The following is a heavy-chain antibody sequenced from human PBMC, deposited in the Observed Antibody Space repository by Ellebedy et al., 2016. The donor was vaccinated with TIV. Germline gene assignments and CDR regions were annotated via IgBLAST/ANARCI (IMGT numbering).Heavy chain of an antibody. Sequence: GESLKISCTASGSTFSTYSMNWVRQAPGKGLEWVSYVSGSGKTTYYTDSVKGRFTISRDNAKNSLYLHMNILRAEDTAMYSCARVRSVYHYMDVWGKGTMVTVSS. D-gene: IGHD2-8*01. CDR1: GSTFSTYS. V-gene: IGHV3-48*04. J-gene: IGHJ6*03. CDR3: ARVRSVYHYMDV. CDR2: VSGSGKTT.